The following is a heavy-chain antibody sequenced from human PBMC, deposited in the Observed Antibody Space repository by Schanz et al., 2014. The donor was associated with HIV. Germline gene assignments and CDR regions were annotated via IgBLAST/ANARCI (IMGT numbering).Heavy chain of an antibody. CDR1: GFTFSSYG. J-gene: IGHJ2*01. D-gene: IGHD2-15*01. CDR3: ALSRPSGYGGSWYFDL. V-gene: IGHV3-33*01. CDR2: IWFDGSNK. Sequence: QVQLVESGGGVVQPGKSLRVSCAASGFTFSSYGMHWVRQVPGKGLEWVAVIWFDGSNKYYGDSVKGRFTISRDNSKNTLYLQMNSLRAEDTAVYYCALSRPSGYGGSWYFDLWGRGTLVAVSS.